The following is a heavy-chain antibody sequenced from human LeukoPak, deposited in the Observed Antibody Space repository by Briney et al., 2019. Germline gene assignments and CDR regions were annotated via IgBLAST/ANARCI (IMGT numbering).Heavy chain of an antibody. CDR3: AKDTGWDPTSFDY. J-gene: IGHJ4*02. V-gene: IGHV3-23*01. CDR1: GFTFSSYA. D-gene: IGHD6-19*01. Sequence: GGSLRLSCAASGFTFSSYAMNWVRQAPGKGLEWVSAIIASGRSTQYADSVKGRFTISRDNSADTLYLQMNRLRAEDTAVYFCAKDTGWDPTSFDYWGQGTLVTVSS. CDR2: IIASGRST.